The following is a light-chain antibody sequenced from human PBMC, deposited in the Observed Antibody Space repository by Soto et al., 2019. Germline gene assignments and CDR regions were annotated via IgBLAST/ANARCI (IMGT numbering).Light chain of an antibody. CDR3: QKYNSAPQT. V-gene: IGKV1-27*01. Sequence: DIQMTQSPSSLSASVGDRVTITCRASQGISNYLAWYQQRPGKVPKLLIYAASTLQSGVTSRFSGSGSGTDFTLTISSLQPEDVATYSCQKYNSAPQTFGPGTKVDIK. CDR2: AAS. J-gene: IGKJ3*01. CDR1: QGISNY.